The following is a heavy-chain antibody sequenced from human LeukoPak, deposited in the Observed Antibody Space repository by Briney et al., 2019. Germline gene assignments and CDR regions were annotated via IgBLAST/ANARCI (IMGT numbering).Heavy chain of an antibody. D-gene: IGHD6-19*01. CDR3: AGAGIAVAGNAEYFQH. CDR2: IDPSDSYT. Sequence: GESLKISCKGSGYIFTSYWIGWVRQMPGKGLEWMGRIDPSDSYTNYSPSFQGHVTISADKSISTAYLQWSSLKASDTAMYYCAGAGIAVAGNAEYFQHWGQGTLVTVSS. V-gene: IGHV5-10-1*01. CDR1: GYIFTSYW. J-gene: IGHJ1*01.